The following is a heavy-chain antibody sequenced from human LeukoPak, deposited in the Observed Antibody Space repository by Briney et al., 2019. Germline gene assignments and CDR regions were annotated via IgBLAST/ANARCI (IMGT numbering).Heavy chain of an antibody. V-gene: IGHV3-30*02. D-gene: IGHD3-22*01. CDR1: GFTFSSYG. CDR2: IRYDGSNK. CDR3: ARDQYYYDSSGYYTGDY. Sequence: GGSLRLSCAASGFTFSSYGMHWGRQAPGKGLEWVAFIRYDGSNKYYADSGKGRFTISRDNSKNTLYLQMNSLRAEDTAVYYCARDQYYYDSSGYYTGDYWGQGTLVTVSS. J-gene: IGHJ4*02.